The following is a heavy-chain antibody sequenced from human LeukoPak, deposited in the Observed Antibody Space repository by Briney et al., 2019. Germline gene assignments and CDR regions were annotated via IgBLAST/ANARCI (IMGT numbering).Heavy chain of an antibody. CDR1: GYTFTSQY. CDR3: ASWFGENDALDI. CDR2: INPSGGST. J-gene: IGHJ3*02. V-gene: IGHV1-46*01. Sequence: ASVKVSCKASGYTFTSQYVHWVRQAPGRGLEWMGIINPSGGSTRYAQKFQGRVTMTRDTSTSTVHMELKRLRSEDTAVYYCASWFGENDALDIWGQGTMVTVSS. D-gene: IGHD3-10*01.